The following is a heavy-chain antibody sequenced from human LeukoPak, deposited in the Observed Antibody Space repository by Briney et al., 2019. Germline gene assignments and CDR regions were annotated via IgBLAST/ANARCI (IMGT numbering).Heavy chain of an antibody. J-gene: IGHJ4*02. V-gene: IGHV1-18*01. CDR3: ARDEWQQLVLIEY. CDR2: ISGYNGST. D-gene: IGHD6-13*01. CDR1: GYTFSNQG. Sequence: GASVKVSCKASGYTFSNQGISSVRQSPGQGLEWMGWISGYNGSTNYAQNFQGRVTMTTDTSTSTAYMELRSLRHDDTAIYYCARDEWQQLVLIEYWGQGTLVTVSS.